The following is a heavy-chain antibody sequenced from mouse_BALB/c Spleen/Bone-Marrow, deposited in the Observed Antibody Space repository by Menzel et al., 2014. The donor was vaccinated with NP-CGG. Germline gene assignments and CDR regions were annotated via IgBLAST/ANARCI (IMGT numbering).Heavy chain of an antibody. CDR2: ISTGGTYT. D-gene: IGHD2-10*02. CDR1: GFTFSSSI. V-gene: IGHV5-6-4*01. Sequence: LQQSGGGLVKPGGSLKLSCSASGFTFSSSIMSWVRQTPEKRLEWVATISTGGTYTYYPDSVKGRFTISRDNAKNTLYLQMSSLNSEDTAMYYCSRGYGNCFDYWGQGTTLTVSS. CDR3: SRGYGNCFDY. J-gene: IGHJ2*01.